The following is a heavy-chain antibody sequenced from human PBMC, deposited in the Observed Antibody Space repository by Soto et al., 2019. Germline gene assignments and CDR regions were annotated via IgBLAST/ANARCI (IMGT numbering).Heavy chain of an antibody. D-gene: IGHD3-3*01. CDR2: IYYSGST. CDR1: GDSVSSRRYY. CDR3: ARVPRTRSYYYYGMDV. J-gene: IGHJ6*02. Sequence: PSETLSLTCTVTGDSVSSRRYYWGWIRRPPGKGLEWIGYIYYSGSTNYNPSLKSRVTISVDTSKNQFSLKLSSVTAADTAVYYCARVPRTRSYYYYGMDVWGQGTTVTVSS. V-gene: IGHV4-61*01.